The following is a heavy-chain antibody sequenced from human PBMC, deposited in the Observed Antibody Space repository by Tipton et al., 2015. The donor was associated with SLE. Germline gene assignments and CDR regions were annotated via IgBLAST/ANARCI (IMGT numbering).Heavy chain of an antibody. J-gene: IGHJ5*02. CDR3: ARLHGYSYGLNWFDP. CDR1: GESINNYY. CDR2: IYVNGYT. D-gene: IGHD5-18*01. Sequence: LRLSCSVSGESINNYYWSWIRQPAGEGLEWIGRIYVNGYTNYNPSLESRVTMSIDKSESQFSLRLTSVIAADTAVYYCARLHGYSYGLNWFDPWGQGTLISVSS. V-gene: IGHV4-4*07.